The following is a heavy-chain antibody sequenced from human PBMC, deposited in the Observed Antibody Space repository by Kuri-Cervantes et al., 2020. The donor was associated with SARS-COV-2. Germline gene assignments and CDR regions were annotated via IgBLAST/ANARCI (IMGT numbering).Heavy chain of an antibody. V-gene: IGHV4-38-2*02. Sequence: ESLKISCAVSGYSISSGYYWGWIRQPPGKGLEWIGSIYHSGSTYYNPSLKSRVTISVDTSKNQFSLKLTSVTAADTAMYYCARDLRYDDSGYYYPLTDWGQGTRVTVSS. CDR1: GYSISSGYY. CDR2: IYHSGST. J-gene: IGHJ4*02. D-gene: IGHD3-22*01. CDR3: ARDLRYDDSGYYYPLTD.